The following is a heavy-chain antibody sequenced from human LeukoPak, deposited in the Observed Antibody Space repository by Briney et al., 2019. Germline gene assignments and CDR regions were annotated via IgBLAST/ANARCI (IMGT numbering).Heavy chain of an antibody. D-gene: IGHD6-13*01. Sequence: PSQTLSLTCTVSGGSISSGGYYWSWTRQHPGKGLEWIGYIYYSGSTYYNPSLKSRVTISVDTSKNQFSLKLSSVTAADTAVYYCARALYSSSWFLDYWGQGTLVTVSS. CDR3: ARALYSSSWFLDY. CDR2: IYYSGST. V-gene: IGHV4-31*03. J-gene: IGHJ4*02. CDR1: GGSISSGGYY.